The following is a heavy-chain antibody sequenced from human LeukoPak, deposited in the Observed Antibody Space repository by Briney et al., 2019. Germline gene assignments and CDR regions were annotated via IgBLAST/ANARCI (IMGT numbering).Heavy chain of an antibody. CDR3: ARDRHWTNDWVFDY. CDR2: IYYNGHT. D-gene: IGHD1/OR15-1a*01. CDR1: GGSIGTYY. Sequence: SETLSLTCTVSGGSIGTYYWSWIRQPPGKGLEWIGYIYYNGHTDYNPSLRSRVIISVHTSKNQFSLKLSSVTAADTAVYYCARDRHWTNDWVFDYWGQGTLVTVSS. J-gene: IGHJ4*02. V-gene: IGHV4-59*01.